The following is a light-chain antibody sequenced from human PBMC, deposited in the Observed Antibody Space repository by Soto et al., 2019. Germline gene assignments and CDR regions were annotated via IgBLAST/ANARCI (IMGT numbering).Light chain of an antibody. CDR1: QSLLNSNGYNY. J-gene: IGKJ5*01. V-gene: IGKV1-33*01. CDR3: QQYDNLPLI. CDR2: DAS. Sequence: MTQSPLSLPVTPGEPASISCRSSQSLLNSNGYNYLNWYQQKPGKAPKLLIYDASSLETGVPSRFSGSGSGTDFTLTISSLQPEDFATYYCQQYDNLPLIFGQGTRLEIK.